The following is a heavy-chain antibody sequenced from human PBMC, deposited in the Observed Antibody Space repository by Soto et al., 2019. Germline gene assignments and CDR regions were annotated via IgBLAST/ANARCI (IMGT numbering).Heavy chain of an antibody. Sequence: SVKVSGKASSDTFTANYIHWVRQAPGQGVEWMGWINPKSGGTKYPQKFQGRVTMTRDTSLSTVYMTLTRLTSDDTAVYYCARDLAKGGGSAGFDYWGQGTLVTVSS. CDR3: ARDLAKGGGSAGFDY. CDR1: SDTFTANY. V-gene: IGHV1-2*02. J-gene: IGHJ4*02. CDR2: INPKSGGT. D-gene: IGHD1-26*01.